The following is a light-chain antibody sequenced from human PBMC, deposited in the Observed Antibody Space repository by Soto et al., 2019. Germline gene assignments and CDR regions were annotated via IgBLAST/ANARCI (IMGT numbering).Light chain of an antibody. CDR2: GAS. Sequence: EIVMRQSPAFLSASPGDRAILSGRASQSVSTNLAWYQQKPGQAPKLLIYGASTRATGVPDRFSGSGSGTEFTLTINSLPSEDVTVYDCQQYNKWPRTFGQGTQVDI. CDR1: QSVSTN. CDR3: QQYNKWPRT. J-gene: IGKJ1*01. V-gene: IGKV3-15*01.